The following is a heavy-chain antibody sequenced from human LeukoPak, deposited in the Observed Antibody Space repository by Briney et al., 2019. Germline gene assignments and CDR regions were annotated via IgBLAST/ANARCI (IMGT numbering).Heavy chain of an antibody. J-gene: IGHJ4*02. CDR1: GLTFSSYS. D-gene: IGHD3-22*01. V-gene: IGHV3-21*01. CDR3: ARGWDSSGYYYSFDY. Sequence: GGSLRLSCAASGLTFSSYSMNWVRQAPGKGLEWVSSISSSSSYIYYADSVKGRFTISRDNAENSLYLQMNSLRAEDTAVYYCARGWDSSGYYYSFDYWGQGTLVTVSS. CDR2: ISSSSSYI.